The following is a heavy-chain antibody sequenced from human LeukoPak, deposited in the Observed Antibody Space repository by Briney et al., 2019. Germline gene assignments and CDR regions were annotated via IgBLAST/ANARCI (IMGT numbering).Heavy chain of an antibody. CDR3: AKESAWFGELFLGYFDY. J-gene: IGHJ4*02. CDR1: GFTFSSYA. V-gene: IGHV3-23*01. Sequence: PGGSLRLSCAASGFTFSSYAMSWVRQAPGKGLEWVSAISGSGGSTYYADSVKGRFTISRDNSKNTLYLQMNSLRAEDTAVYYCAKESAWFGELFLGYFDYWGQGTLVTVSS. D-gene: IGHD3-10*01. CDR2: ISGSGGST.